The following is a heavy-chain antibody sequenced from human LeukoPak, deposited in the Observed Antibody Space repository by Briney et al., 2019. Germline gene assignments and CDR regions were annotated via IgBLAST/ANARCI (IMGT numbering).Heavy chain of an antibody. Sequence: SETLSLTCTVSGGSISGYYWSWIRQPPGKGLDWIGYISYSGSTNHNPSLKSRVTTSVDTSKNQFSLKLSSVTAADTAVYSCASRPSSTWYFDYWGQGTLVTVSS. CDR3: ASRPSSTWYFDY. CDR1: GGSISGYY. CDR2: ISYSGST. V-gene: IGHV4-59*08. J-gene: IGHJ4*02. D-gene: IGHD6-6*01.